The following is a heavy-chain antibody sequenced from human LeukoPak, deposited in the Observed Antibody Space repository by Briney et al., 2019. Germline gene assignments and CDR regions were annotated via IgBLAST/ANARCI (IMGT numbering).Heavy chain of an antibody. CDR1: GFTFSNYA. Sequence: GGSLRLSCAASGFTFSNYAMSWVRQAPGKGLEWVSGISGSGGSTYYADSVKGRFTISRDNSKNTLYLQMNSLRAEDTAVYYCAKDRRGVFDYWGQGTLVTVSS. J-gene: IGHJ4*02. V-gene: IGHV3-23*01. CDR2: ISGSGGST. D-gene: IGHD3-16*01. CDR3: AKDRRGVFDY.